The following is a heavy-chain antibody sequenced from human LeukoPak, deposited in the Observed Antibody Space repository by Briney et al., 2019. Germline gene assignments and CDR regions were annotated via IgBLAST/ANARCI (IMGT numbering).Heavy chain of an antibody. CDR1: GFTFSSYS. Sequence: GGSLRLSCAASGFTFSSYSMTWVRQAPGKGLEWVSYISSSSSTIYYADSVKGRFTISRDNAKNSLYLQMNSLRAEDTAVYYCAREGTAMDFDYWGQGTLVTVSS. CDR3: AREGTAMDFDY. J-gene: IGHJ4*02. D-gene: IGHD5-18*01. V-gene: IGHV3-48*01. CDR2: ISSSSSTI.